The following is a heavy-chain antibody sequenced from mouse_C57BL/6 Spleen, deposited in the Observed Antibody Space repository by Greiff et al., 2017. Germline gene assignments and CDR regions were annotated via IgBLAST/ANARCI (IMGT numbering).Heavy chain of an antibody. CDR3: ARSGGTSWYFDV. CDR2: IDPSDSYT. J-gene: IGHJ1*03. V-gene: IGHV1-50*01. D-gene: IGHD1-1*02. CDR1: GYTFTSYW. Sequence: QVQLQQPGAELVKPGASVKLSCKASGYTFTSYWMQWVKQRPGQGLEWIGEIDPSDSYTNYNQKFKGKATLTVDTSSSTAYMQLSSLTSEDSAVYYCARSGGTSWYFDVWGTGTTVTVSS.